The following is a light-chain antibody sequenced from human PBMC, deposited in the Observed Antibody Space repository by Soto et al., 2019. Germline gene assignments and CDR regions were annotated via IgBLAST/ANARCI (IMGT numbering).Light chain of an antibody. CDR3: QQYNNCPRT. V-gene: IGKV3-15*01. CDR1: QSVSSN. CDR2: GAS. Sequence: EIVMTQSPATLSVSPGERATLSCRASQSVSSNLAWYQQKPGQAPRLLIYGASTRATGIPARFSGSGSGTEFPLTISSLQTEAFAVFDCQQYNNCPRTFGQGTKVEIK. J-gene: IGKJ1*01.